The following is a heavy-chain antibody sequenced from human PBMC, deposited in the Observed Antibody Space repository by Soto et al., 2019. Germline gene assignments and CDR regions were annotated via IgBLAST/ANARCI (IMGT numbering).Heavy chain of an antibody. CDR3: ASDKDRPQLGVNYCYIMDV. Sequence: QVQLVQSGSEVKKPGSSVKVSCKASGGTFSSYAISWVRQVPGQGLEWMGGIMPIFGTPDYAQKFQGRVTITADESTSIAYMELSSLRSEDTSVYYCASDKDRPQLGVNYCYIMDVWGQGTAVTVSS. J-gene: IGHJ6*02. CDR2: IMPIFGTP. V-gene: IGHV1-69*12. D-gene: IGHD3-10*01. CDR1: GGTFSSYA.